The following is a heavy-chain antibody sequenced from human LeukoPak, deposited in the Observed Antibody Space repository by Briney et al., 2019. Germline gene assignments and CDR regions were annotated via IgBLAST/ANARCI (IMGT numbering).Heavy chain of an antibody. Sequence: GGSLSLSCAASGFTFSHYWLTWVRQAPGKGLEWVANIKQEGGEKYYVDSVKGRFTISRYNAKNSLYLQMNSLRAEDTAVYYCASNLSMVRGVIIHYDYGLDVWGQGTTVTVSS. J-gene: IGHJ6*02. D-gene: IGHD3-10*01. CDR3: ASNLSMVRGVIIHYDYGLDV. CDR1: GFTFSHYW. CDR2: IKQEGGEK. V-gene: IGHV3-7*01.